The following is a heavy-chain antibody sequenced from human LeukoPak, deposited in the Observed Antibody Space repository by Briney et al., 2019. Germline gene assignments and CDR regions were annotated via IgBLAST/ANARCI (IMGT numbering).Heavy chain of an antibody. CDR3: ARVFRQRHYDILTAGWFDP. CDR1: GYTFTSHG. J-gene: IGHJ5*02. Sequence: GASVKVSCKASGYTFTSHGISWVRQAPGQGLDWMEWISAYNGNTNYAQKLQGRVTMTTDTSTSTAYMEMRSLRSDDTAVYYCARVFRQRHYDILTAGWFDPWGQGTLVTVSS. V-gene: IGHV1-18*01. D-gene: IGHD3-9*01. CDR2: ISAYNGNT.